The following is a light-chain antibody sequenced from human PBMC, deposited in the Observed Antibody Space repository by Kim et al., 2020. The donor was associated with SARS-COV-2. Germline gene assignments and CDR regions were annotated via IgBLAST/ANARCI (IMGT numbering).Light chain of an antibody. J-gene: IGLJ3*02. CDR1: SNNVGNQG. Sequence: QAGLTQPPSVSKGLRQTDTLTCTGNSNNVGNQGAAWLQQHQSHPPKLLSYRNNNRPSGISERLSASRSVNTASLTITVLQPEDEADYYCSAWDSSLSAWVLGGGTQLTVL. V-gene: IGLV10-54*01. CDR2: RNN. CDR3: SAWDSSLSAWV.